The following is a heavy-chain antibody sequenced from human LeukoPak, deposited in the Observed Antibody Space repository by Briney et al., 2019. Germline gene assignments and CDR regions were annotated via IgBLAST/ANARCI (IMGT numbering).Heavy chain of an antibody. J-gene: IGHJ4*02. CDR3: ARLKDDVTKLDY. CDR2: INQDGSQK. V-gene: IGHV3-7*01. CDR1: GFTFSTYW. D-gene: IGHD2-8*01. Sequence: GGSLRLSCAASGFTFSTYWMSWLRQAPGKGLEWVANINQDGSQKRYVDPVQGRFTISRDNTKNSLFLQMNSLRAEDTAVYYCARLKDDVTKLDYWGQGTLVTVSS.